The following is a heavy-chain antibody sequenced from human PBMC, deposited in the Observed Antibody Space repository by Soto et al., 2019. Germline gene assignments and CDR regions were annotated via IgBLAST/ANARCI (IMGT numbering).Heavy chain of an antibody. J-gene: IGHJ4*02. Sequence: QVQLVQSGAEVKKPGASVKVSCKASGYTFTNYGISWVRQAPGQGLECMGWINPYNGNTNYAQKLQGRVTMTTYTSTSTAYMELRSLISDDTAVYYCARGGWYGYHDYWGQGTLVIVSS. CDR3: ARGGWYGYHDY. CDR1: GYTFTNYG. V-gene: IGHV1-18*01. CDR2: INPYNGNT. D-gene: IGHD6-19*01.